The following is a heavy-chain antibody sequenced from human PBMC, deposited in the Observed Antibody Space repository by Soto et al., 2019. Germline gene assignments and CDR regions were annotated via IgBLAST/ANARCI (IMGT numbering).Heavy chain of an antibody. CDR2: ISGSGGST. CDR1: GFTFSSYA. V-gene: IGHV3-23*01. D-gene: IGHD3-3*01. J-gene: IGHJ4*02. Sequence: GGSLRLSCAASGFTFSSYAMSWVRQAPGKGLEWVSAISGSGGSTYYADSVKGRFTISRDNSKNTLYLQMNSLRAEDTAVYYCAKGAPNHTYYDFWSGYPYYFHYWVPGTLVTVSS. CDR3: AKGAPNHTYYDFWSGYPYYFHY.